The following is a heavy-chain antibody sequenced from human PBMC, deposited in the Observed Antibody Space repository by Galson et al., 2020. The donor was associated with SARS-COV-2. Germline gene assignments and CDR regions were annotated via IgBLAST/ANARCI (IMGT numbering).Heavy chain of an antibody. CDR1: GFSLSPSGMC. CDR2: IDWDDDK. D-gene: IGHD3-10*01. V-gene: IGHV2-70*11. CDR3: ARMVVRGVTYDY. Sequence: SGPPLAKPPQTLTLTCTFSGFSLSPSGMCVSWIRQPPGKALEWLARIDWDDDKYYSTSLKTRRTISKDTSKNQVVLTMTNMDPVDTATCYWARMVVRGVTYDYWGQGTLVTVS. J-gene: IGHJ4*02.